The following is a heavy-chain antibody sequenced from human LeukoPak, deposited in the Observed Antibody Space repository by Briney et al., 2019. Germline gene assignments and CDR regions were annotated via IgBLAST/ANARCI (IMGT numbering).Heavy chain of an antibody. CDR2: IKQDGSEE. Sequence: GGSLRLSCEASGFTFNKFAMSWVRQAPGKGLEWVANIKQDGSEEYYVDSVKGRFTISRDNAKNSLYLQMNSLRAEDTAVYYCARGMFYYGSGSDTGDYWGQGTLVTVSS. D-gene: IGHD3-10*01. V-gene: IGHV3-7*05. J-gene: IGHJ4*02. CDR1: GFTFNKFA. CDR3: ARGMFYYGSGSDTGDY.